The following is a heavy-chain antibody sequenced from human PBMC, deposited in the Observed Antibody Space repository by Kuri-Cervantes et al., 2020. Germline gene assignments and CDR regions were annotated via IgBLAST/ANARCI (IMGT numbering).Heavy chain of an antibody. V-gene: IGHV3-33*03. J-gene: IGHJ3*02. Sequence: GESLKISCAASGFTFNSRGMHWVRQAPGKGLEWVAIIWFDGTNKYYGDSVKGRFTISRDNAKNSLYLQMNSLRAEDTAVYYCARGHDYGDYGNAFDIWGQGTMVTVSS. CDR1: GFTFNSRG. CDR2: IWFDGTNK. CDR3: ARGHDYGDYGNAFDI. D-gene: IGHD4-17*01.